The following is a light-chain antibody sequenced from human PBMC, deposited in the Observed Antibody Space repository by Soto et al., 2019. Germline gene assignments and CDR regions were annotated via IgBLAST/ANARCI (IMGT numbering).Light chain of an antibody. Sequence: DIQMTQSPSSLSASVGDRVTITCQASQDISNYLNWYQQKPGKAPKLLIYAASSLQSGVPSRFSGSGSGTDFTLTINSLHPEDFATYYCQQSYSTPITFGQGTRLEIK. V-gene: IGKV1-39*01. CDR1: QDISNY. CDR3: QQSYSTPIT. CDR2: AAS. J-gene: IGKJ5*01.